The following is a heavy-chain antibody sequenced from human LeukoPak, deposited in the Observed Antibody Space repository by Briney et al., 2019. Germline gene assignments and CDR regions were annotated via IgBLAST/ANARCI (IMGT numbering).Heavy chain of an antibody. J-gene: IGHJ3*02. CDR1: GGSISSYY. D-gene: IGHD3-22*01. Sequence: SETLSLTCTVSGGSISSYYWSWIRQPPGKGLEWIGYIYYSGSTNYNPSLKSRVTISVDTSKNQFSLKLSSVTAADTAVYYCARDSASHYYYDSSGYPERGYAFDIWGQGTMVTVSS. CDR3: ARDSASHYYYDSSGYPERGYAFDI. CDR2: IYYSGST. V-gene: IGHV4-59*01.